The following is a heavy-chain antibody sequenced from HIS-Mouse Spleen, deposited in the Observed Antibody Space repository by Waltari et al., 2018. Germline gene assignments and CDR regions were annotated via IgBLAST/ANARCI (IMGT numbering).Heavy chain of an antibody. V-gene: IGHV4-39*07. CDR3: AREIPYSSSWYDWYFDL. Sequence: QLQLQESGPGLVNASATLSLTCTVAGGSISSISYYWVWLRQPPGKGLEWIGSIYYSGSTYYNPSLKSRVTISVDTSQNQFSLKLSSVTAADTAVYYCAREIPYSSSWYDWYFDLWGRGTLVTVSS. CDR1: GGSISSISYY. J-gene: IGHJ2*01. CDR2: IYYSGST. D-gene: IGHD6-13*01.